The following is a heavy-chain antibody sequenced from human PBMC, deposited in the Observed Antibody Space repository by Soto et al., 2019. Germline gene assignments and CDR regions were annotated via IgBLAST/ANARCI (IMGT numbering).Heavy chain of an antibody. CDR1: GYSFTSYW. D-gene: IGHD4-17*01. V-gene: IGHV5-51*01. CDR3: ARHRYGELNYYYYGMDV. J-gene: IGHJ6*02. CDR2: IYPGDSDT. Sequence: GESLKISCKGSGYSFTSYWIGWVRQMPGKGLEWMGVIYPGDSDTRYSPSFQGQVTISADKSISTAYLQWSSLKASDTAMYYCARHRYGELNYYYYGMDVWGQGTTVTVSS.